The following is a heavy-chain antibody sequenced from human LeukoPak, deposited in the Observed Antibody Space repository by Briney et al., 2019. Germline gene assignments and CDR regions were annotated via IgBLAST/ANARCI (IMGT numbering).Heavy chain of an antibody. J-gene: IGHJ4*02. D-gene: IGHD1-26*01. Sequence: QPGRSLRLSCTASGFTFGDYAMSWVRQAPGKGLEWVGFIRSKAYGGTTEYAASVKGRFTISRDGSKSIAYPQMNSLKTEDTAVYYCTRDLRIVGAMGTAYWGQGTLVTVSS. CDR1: GFTFGDYA. CDR2: IRSKAYGGTT. CDR3: TRDLRIVGAMGTAY. V-gene: IGHV3-49*04.